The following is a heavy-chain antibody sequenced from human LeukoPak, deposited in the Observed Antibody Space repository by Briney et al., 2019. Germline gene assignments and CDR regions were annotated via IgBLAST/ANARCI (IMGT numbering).Heavy chain of an antibody. D-gene: IGHD2-2*01. CDR1: GFTFSIYS. CDR2: IGGSSSSL. CDR3: ARDSDIVVVPASYSFDY. J-gene: IGHJ4*02. V-gene: IGHV3-21*01. Sequence: GGSLRLSCAASGFTFSIYSMNWVRQAPGKGLEWVSSIGGSSSSLYYAESVKGRFTISRDNARNSLYLQMNSLRAEDTAVYYCARDSDIVVVPASYSFDYWGQGTLVTVSS.